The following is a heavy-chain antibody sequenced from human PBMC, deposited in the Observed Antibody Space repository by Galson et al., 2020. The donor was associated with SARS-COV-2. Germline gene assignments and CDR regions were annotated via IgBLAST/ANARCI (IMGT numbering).Heavy chain of an antibody. D-gene: IGHD4-17*01. CDR2: VYYGGSN. CDR3: ARQIRARFVRSPLPYDY. V-gene: IGHV4-39*01. CDR1: GDSITNTTSY. Sequence: SETLSLTCTVSGDSITNTTSYWGWIRQPPGRDLEWIGSVYYGGSNYYKPSLKGRVTISLDTSKNQFSLKLASVTAADTAVYYCARQIRARFVRSPLPYDYWGQGTLVTVSS. J-gene: IGHJ4*02.